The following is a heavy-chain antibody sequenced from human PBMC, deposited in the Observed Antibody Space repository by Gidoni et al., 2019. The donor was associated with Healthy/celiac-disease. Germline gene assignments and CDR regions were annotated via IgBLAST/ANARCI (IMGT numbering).Heavy chain of an antibody. CDR2: ISGSGGST. CDR3: AKALTFGGVIVIPVTFDY. J-gene: IGHJ4*02. D-gene: IGHD3-16*02. Sequence: LESGGGLVQPGGSLRLSCAASGVTFSSYAISWVRQAPGKGLEWVAAISGSGGSTYYSDSVKGRVTSSRDNSKNPLYLQRNSLRAEDTAVYYCAKALTFGGVIVIPVTFDYWGQGTLVTVSS. V-gene: IGHV3-23*01. CDR1: GVTFSSYA.